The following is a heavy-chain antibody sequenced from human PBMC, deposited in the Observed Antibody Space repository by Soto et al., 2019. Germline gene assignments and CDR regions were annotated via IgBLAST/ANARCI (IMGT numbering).Heavy chain of an antibody. V-gene: IGHV3-15*07. Sequence: EVELVESGGGLVKPGGSLTLSCAASGFSFKNAWMNWVRQVPGKGLEGVGRIKNKNDGGTTDYAAFVKGRFTISRDASENTLYRHMNGLKTEDTGVYFCTGLWFGEIYNYWGQGSLVTVSS. D-gene: IGHD3-10*01. CDR1: GFSFKNAW. CDR3: TGLWFGEIYNY. CDR2: IKNKNDGGTT. J-gene: IGHJ4*01.